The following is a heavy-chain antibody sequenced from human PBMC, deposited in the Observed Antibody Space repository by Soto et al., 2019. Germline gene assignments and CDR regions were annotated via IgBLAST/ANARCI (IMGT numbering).Heavy chain of an antibody. J-gene: IGHJ5*02. Sequence: QLQLQESGPGLVKPSETLSLTCTVSGGSISSSSYYWGWIRQPPGKGLEWIGSIYYSGSTYYNPSLKSRVTISVDTSKNQFSLKLGSVTAADTAVYYCARGRKTTVTTGFDPWGQGTLVTVSS. CDR2: IYYSGST. D-gene: IGHD4-17*01. V-gene: IGHV4-39*01. CDR1: GGSISSSSYY. CDR3: ARGRKTTVTTGFDP.